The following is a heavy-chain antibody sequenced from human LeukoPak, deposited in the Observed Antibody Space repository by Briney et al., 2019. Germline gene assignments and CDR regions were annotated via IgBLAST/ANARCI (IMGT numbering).Heavy chain of an antibody. CDR3: ARRESGYSYGYKFGAWFDP. Sequence: SETLSLTCTVSGGSISSYYWSWIRQPPGKGLEWIGYIYYSGSTNYNPSLKSRVTISVDTSKNQFSLKLSSVTAADTAVYYCARRESGYSYGYKFGAWFDPWGQGTLVTVSS. J-gene: IGHJ5*02. V-gene: IGHV4-59*01. CDR2: IYYSGST. D-gene: IGHD5-18*01. CDR1: GGSISSYY.